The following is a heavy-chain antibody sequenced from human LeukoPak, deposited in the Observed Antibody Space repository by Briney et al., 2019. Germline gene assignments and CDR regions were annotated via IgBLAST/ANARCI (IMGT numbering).Heavy chain of an antibody. CDR1: GGSFSGYY. V-gene: IGHV4-34*01. D-gene: IGHD6-19*01. Sequence: SETLSLTCAVYGGSFSGYYWSWIRQPPGKGLEWIGEINHSGSTYYNPSLESRVTISVDTSKNQFSLKLSSVTAADTAVYYCARRYSSGWSQNWGQGTLVTVSS. J-gene: IGHJ4*02. CDR3: ARRYSSGWSQN. CDR2: INHSGST.